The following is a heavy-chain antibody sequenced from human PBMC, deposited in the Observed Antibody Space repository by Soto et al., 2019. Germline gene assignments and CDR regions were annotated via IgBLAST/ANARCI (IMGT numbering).Heavy chain of an antibody. J-gene: IGHJ6*03. Sequence: ASVKVSCKASGYTFTSYDINWVRRATGQGLEWMGWMNPNNGNTGYAQKFQGRVTITRDTSTSTAYMELSSLRSEDTAVYYCARSPDSPDLYYYMDVWGKGTTVTVSS. CDR2: MNPNNGNT. CDR1: GYTFTSYD. CDR3: ARSPDSPDLYYYMDV. V-gene: IGHV1-8*01.